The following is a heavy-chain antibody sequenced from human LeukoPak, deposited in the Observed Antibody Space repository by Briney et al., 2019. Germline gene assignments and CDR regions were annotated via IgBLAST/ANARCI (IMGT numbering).Heavy chain of an antibody. CDR2: ISYDGSNK. CDR1: GFTFSSYG. Sequence: GRSLRLSCAASGFTFSSYGMHWVRQAPGKGLEWAAVISYDGSNKYYADSVKGRFTISRDNSKNTLYLQMNSLRAEDTAVYYCAKQYSSSWNSLFDYWGQGTLVTVSS. CDR3: AKQYSSSWNSLFDY. J-gene: IGHJ4*02. D-gene: IGHD6-13*01. V-gene: IGHV3-30*18.